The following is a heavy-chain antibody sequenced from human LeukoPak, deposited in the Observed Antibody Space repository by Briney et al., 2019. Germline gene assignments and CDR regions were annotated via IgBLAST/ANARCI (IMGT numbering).Heavy chain of an antibody. Sequence: SVKVSRKASGGTFSSYAISWVRQAPGQGLEWMGGIIPIFGTANYAQKFQGRVTITADESTSTAYMELSSLRSEDTAVYYCASWRGYSGYGGDAFDIWGQGTMVTVSS. J-gene: IGHJ3*02. D-gene: IGHD5-12*01. V-gene: IGHV1-69*13. CDR1: GGTFSSYA. CDR3: ASWRGYSGYGGDAFDI. CDR2: IIPIFGTA.